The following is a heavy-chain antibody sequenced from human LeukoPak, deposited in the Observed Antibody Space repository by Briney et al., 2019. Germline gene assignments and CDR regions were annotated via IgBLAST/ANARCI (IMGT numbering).Heavy chain of an antibody. D-gene: IGHD6-6*01. V-gene: IGHV4-61*01. CDR3: ARSRAAREVDY. CDR1: GGSISSSSYY. CDR2: IYYSGST. J-gene: IGHJ4*02. Sequence: PSETLSLTCTVSGGSISSSSYYWSWIRQPPGKGLEWIGYIYYSGSTNYNPSLKSRVTISVDTSKNQFSLKLSSVTAADTAVYYCARSRAAREVDYWGQGTLVTVSS.